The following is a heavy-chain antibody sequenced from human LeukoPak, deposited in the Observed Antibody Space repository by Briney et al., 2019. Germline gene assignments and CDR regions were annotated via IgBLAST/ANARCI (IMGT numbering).Heavy chain of an antibody. CDR2: INHSGST. V-gene: IGHV4-34*01. CDR1: GGSFSGYY. D-gene: IGHD3-16*01. J-gene: IGHJ6*03. Sequence: KPSETLSLTCAVYGGSFSGYYWSWIRQPPGKGLEWIGEINHSGSTNYNPSLKSRVTISVDTSKNQFSLKLSSVTAADTAMYFCARGFSYTYYMDVWGKGTTVTVSS. CDR3: ARGFSYTYYMDV.